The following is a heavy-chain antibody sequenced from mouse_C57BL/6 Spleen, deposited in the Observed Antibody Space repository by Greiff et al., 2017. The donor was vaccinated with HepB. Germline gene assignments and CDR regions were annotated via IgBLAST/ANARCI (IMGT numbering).Heavy chain of an antibody. D-gene: IGHD1-1*01. J-gene: IGHJ4*01. Sequence: LQESGPELVKPGASVKISCKASGYAFSSSWMNWVKQRPGKGLEWIGRIYPGDGDTNYNGKFKGKATLTADKSSSTAYMQLSSLTSEDSAVYFCARWGTTVVAPYYYAMDYWGQGTSVTVSS. CDR3: ARWGTTVVAPYYYAMDY. CDR2: IYPGDGDT. V-gene: IGHV1-82*01. CDR1: GYAFSSSW.